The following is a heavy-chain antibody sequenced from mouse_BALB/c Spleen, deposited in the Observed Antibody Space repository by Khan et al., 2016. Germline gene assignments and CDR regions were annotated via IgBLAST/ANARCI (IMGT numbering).Heavy chain of an antibody. CDR3: ARWDFVSRRYYFDY. Sequence: EVQLQESGPGLVKPSQSLSLTCSVTGYSITSGYYWNWIRQFPENKLEWMGYISYDGSNNYNPSLKNRFSITRDTSRNQFFLKLNSVTTEDTATYYCARWDFVSRRYYFDYWGQGTTLTVSS. CDR2: ISYDGSN. J-gene: IGHJ2*01. CDR1: GYSITSGYY. V-gene: IGHV3-6*02. D-gene: IGHD1-1*01.